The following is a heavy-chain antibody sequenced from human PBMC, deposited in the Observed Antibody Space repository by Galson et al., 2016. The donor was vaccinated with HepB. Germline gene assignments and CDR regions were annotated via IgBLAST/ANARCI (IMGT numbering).Heavy chain of an antibody. D-gene: IGHD2-2*01. V-gene: IGHV3-33*01. CDR3: AREVRKNGMDV. CDR1: GFTFEKYG. J-gene: IGHJ6*02. CDR2: VWFDETTK. Sequence: SLRLSCAVSGFTFEKYGVHWVRQAPGKGLDWVAVVWFDETTKYYADSVKGRFTISRDNSKNTVYLHMNSLRAEDTAVYYCAREVRKNGMDVWGQGTTVTVSS.